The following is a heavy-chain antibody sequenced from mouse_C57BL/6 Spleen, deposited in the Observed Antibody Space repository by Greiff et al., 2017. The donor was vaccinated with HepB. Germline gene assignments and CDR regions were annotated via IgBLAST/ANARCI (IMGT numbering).Heavy chain of an antibody. V-gene: IGHV1-80*01. D-gene: IGHD1-1*01. Sequence: VQLQQSGAVLVQPGASVKFSCTASGYAFSCYWLNWLMLWPGKGLEWIGQIFPGDCDTNYNGKFKGKATLTADKSSSTAYMQLSSLTSEDSAVYFCAGDYYGSSQAWFAYWGQGTLVTVSA. CDR3: AGDYYGSSQAWFAY. CDR1: GYAFSCYW. CDR2: IFPGDCDT. J-gene: IGHJ3*01.